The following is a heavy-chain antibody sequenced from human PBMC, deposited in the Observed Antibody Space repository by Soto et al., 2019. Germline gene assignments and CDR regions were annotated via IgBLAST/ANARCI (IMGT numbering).Heavy chain of an antibody. CDR3: ARGLASVPPDY. CDR2: INYSGST. V-gene: IGHV4-59*01. CDR1: GGSISSYY. J-gene: IGHJ4*02. Sequence: QVQLQESGPGLVKPSETLSLTCTVSGGSISSYYWSWIRQPPGKGLEWIGYINYSGSTNYNPSLKSRVTISVDTSKNQFSLKLSSVTAADTAVYYCARGLASVPPDYWGQGTLVTVSS.